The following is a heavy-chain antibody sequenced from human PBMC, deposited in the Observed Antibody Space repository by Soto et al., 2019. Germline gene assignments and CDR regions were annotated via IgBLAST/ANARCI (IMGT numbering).Heavy chain of an antibody. Sequence: GGSLRLSCAASGFTFSNYWMNWVRQAPGKGLEWVADIKQDGSQKNYVDSVKGRFTISRDNAKNSLFLQMNSLRAEDTAVYYCVTLGGYTFNDYWGQGTRVTVSS. CDR3: VTLGGYTFNDY. D-gene: IGHD5-18*01. J-gene: IGHJ4*02. V-gene: IGHV3-7*05. CDR2: IKQDGSQK. CDR1: GFTFSNYW.